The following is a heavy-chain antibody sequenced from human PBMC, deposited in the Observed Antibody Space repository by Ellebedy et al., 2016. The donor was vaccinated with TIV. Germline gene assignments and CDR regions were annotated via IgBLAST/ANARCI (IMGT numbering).Heavy chain of an antibody. CDR1: GYTFTSYD. CDR2: MNPNSGNT. V-gene: IGHV1-8*01. J-gene: IGHJ3*02. Sequence: AASVKVSCNASGYTFTSYDINWVRQATGQGLEWIGWMNPNSGNTGYAQKFQGRVTMTRNTSISTAYMELSSLRSEDTAVYYCAGHRIRVTDAFDIWGQGTMVTVSS. CDR3: AGHRIRVTDAFDI.